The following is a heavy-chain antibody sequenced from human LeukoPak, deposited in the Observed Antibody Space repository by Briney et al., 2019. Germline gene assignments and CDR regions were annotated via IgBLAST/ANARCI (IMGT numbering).Heavy chain of an antibody. CDR1: GFTFSGSA. Sequence: GGSLRLSCAASGFTFSGSAMHWVRQASGKGLEWVGRIRSKANSYATAYAASVKGRFTISRDDSKNTAYLQMNSLETDDTAVYYCTRHQGAGGSGVDYWGQGTLVTVSS. D-gene: IGHD2-15*01. V-gene: IGHV3-73*01. CDR2: IRSKANSYAT. CDR3: TRHQGAGGSGVDY. J-gene: IGHJ4*02.